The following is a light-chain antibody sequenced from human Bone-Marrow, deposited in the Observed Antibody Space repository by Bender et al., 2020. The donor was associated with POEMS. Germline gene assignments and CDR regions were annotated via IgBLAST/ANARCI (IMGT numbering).Light chain of an antibody. V-gene: IGLV2-23*01. CDR2: EGS. CDR3: CSYAGSPTVV. CDR1: NSDVGGYNL. Sequence: QSALTQPPSASGSLGQSVTISCTGSNSDVGGYNLVAWYQQHPGKAPKLMIYEGSKRPSGISNRFSGSKSGNTASLTISGLQAEDEADYYCCSYAGSPTVVFGGGTKLTVL. J-gene: IGLJ2*01.